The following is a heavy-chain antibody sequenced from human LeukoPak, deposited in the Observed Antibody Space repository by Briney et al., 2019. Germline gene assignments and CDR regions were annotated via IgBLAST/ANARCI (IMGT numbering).Heavy chain of an antibody. D-gene: IGHD5-12*01. J-gene: IGHJ4*02. CDR2: IYSGGST. CDR3: ARDIGYSKGFFDY. Sequence: GGSLRLSCAASGFTVSSNYMSWVRQAPGKGLEWVSVIYSGGSTYSADSVRGRFTISRDNSKNTLYLQMNSLRAEDTAVYYCARDIGYSKGFFDYWGQGTLVTVSS. CDR1: GFTVSSNY. V-gene: IGHV3-53*01.